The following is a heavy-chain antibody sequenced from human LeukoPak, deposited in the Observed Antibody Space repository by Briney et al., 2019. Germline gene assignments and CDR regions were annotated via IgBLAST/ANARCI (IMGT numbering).Heavy chain of an antibody. D-gene: IGHD3-3*01. J-gene: IGHJ4*02. CDR1: GFTFSDYY. CDR3: ARDDFWSGYYCFDY. V-gene: IGHV3-11*04. CDR2: ISSSGSTI. Sequence: GGSLRLXCAASGFTFSDYYMSWIRPAPGKGLEWVSYISSSGSTIYYADSVKGRFTISRDNAKNSLYLQMNSLRAEDTAVYYCARDDFWSGYYCFDYWGQGTLVTVSS.